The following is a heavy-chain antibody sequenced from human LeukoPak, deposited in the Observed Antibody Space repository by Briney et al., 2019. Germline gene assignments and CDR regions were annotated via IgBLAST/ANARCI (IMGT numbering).Heavy chain of an antibody. V-gene: IGHV5-51*01. Sequence: GESLKISCKGSGYSFTTYWIGWVRQMPGKGLEWMGIIYPGDSDTIYSPSFQGQVTISADKSISTAYLQWSSLKASDTAMYYCARQAGPTSWGGAFDIWGQGTMVTVSS. CDR3: ARQAGPTSWGGAFDI. CDR2: IYPGDSDT. D-gene: IGHD3-16*01. CDR1: GYSFTTYW. J-gene: IGHJ3*02.